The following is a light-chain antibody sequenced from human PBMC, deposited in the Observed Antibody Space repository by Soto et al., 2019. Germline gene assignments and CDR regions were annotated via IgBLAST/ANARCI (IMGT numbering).Light chain of an antibody. CDR1: QSFFNY. J-gene: IGKJ5*01. CDR3: QQYNSYPIT. V-gene: IGKV3-11*01. Sequence: EIVLTQSPATLSLSPGERATLSCRASQSFFNYLSWYQQKPGQAPRLLTSVASNRATGIPARFSGSGSGTEFTLTISRLEPDDFATYYCQQYNSYPITFGQGTRLEIK. CDR2: VAS.